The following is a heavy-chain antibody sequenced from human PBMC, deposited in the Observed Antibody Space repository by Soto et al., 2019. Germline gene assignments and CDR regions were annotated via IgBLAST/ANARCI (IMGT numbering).Heavy chain of an antibody. D-gene: IGHD3-10*01. Sequence: GGSPRLSCAASGFTFSSYAMSWVRQAPGKGLEWVSAISGSGGSTYYADSVKGRFTISRDNSKNTLYLQMNSLRAEDTAVYYCAKDPPHYYGSGSYRVSAAFDIWGQGTMVT. J-gene: IGHJ3*02. V-gene: IGHV3-23*01. CDR1: GFTFSSYA. CDR3: AKDPPHYYGSGSYRVSAAFDI. CDR2: ISGSGGST.